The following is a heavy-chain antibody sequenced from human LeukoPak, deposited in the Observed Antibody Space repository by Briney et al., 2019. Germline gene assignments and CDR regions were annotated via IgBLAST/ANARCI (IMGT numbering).Heavy chain of an antibody. V-gene: IGHV3-23*01. J-gene: IGHJ5*02. D-gene: IGHD6-13*01. Sequence: GGSLRLSCAASGFTFSSYAMGWVRQAPGKGLEWVSAISGSGGSTYYADSVKGRFTISRDNAKNSLYLQMNSLRAEDTAVYYCARDKGIAAAGRGGWFDPWGQGTLVTVSS. CDR2: ISGSGGST. CDR1: GFTFSSYA. CDR3: ARDKGIAAAGRGGWFDP.